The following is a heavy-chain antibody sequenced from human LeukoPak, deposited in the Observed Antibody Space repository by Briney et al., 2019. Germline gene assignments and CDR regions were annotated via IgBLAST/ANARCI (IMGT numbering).Heavy chain of an antibody. CDR2: ISGSGGST. Sequence: GGSLRLSCAASGFTFDNFAMTWVRQAPGKGLEWVSGISGSGGSTYYTDSVKGRFTISRDNSKNTLFLQMSSLTAEDTALYYCAKGRCSGGSCYGRGLDYWGQGTLVTVSS. D-gene: IGHD2-15*01. CDR1: GFTFDNFA. J-gene: IGHJ4*02. CDR3: AKGRCSGGSCYGRGLDY. V-gene: IGHV3-23*01.